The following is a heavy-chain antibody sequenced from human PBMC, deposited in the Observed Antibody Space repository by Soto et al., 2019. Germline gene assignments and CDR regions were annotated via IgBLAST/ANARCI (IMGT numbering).Heavy chain of an antibody. Sequence: QVQLVQSGAEVKKPGSSVKVSCKASGGTFSSYTISWVRQAPGQGLEWMGRIIPILGIANYAQKFQGRVTITADKSTSTAYMELSSLRSEDTAVYYCARDRTPVTKDPWFDPWGQGTLVTVSS. CDR3: ARDRTPVTKDPWFDP. D-gene: IGHD4-17*01. CDR2: IIPILGIA. CDR1: GGTFSSYT. J-gene: IGHJ5*02. V-gene: IGHV1-69*08.